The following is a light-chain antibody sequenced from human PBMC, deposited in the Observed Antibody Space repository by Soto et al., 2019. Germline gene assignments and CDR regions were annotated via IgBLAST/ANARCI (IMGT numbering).Light chain of an antibody. CDR2: DAS. Sequence: VLTQSPGTLALSPGDRASLSCRASQSVSSSYLAWYQQKPGQAPRLLIYDASTRATGIPARFSGSGSGTEYTLTITSLQSEDFEVYYCQQYNNWPRTFGQGTKVDIK. V-gene: IGKV3-15*01. CDR1: QSVSSSY. CDR3: QQYNNWPRT. J-gene: IGKJ1*01.